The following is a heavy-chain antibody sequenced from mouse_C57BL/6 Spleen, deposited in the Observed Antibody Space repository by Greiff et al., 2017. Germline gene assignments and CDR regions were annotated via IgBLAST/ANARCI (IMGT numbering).Heavy chain of an antibody. Sequence: QVQLQQSGAELVRPGASVTLSCKASGYTFTDYEMHWVKQTPVHGLEWIGAIDPETGGTAYNQKFKGKAILTADKSASTAYLELRSLTSEDSAVYYCTRNFDYWGQGTTLTVSS. CDR2: IDPETGGT. J-gene: IGHJ2*01. CDR1: GYTFTDYE. V-gene: IGHV1-15*01. CDR3: TRNFDY.